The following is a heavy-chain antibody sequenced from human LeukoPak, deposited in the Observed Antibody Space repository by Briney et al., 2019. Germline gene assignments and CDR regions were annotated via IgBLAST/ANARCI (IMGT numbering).Heavy chain of an antibody. D-gene: IGHD2-8*01. CDR1: GGSISSYY. CDR2: IYYSGST. Sequence: SETLSLTCTVSGGSISSYYWSWIRQPPGKGLEWIGYIYYSGSTNYNPSLKSRVTISVDTLKNQFSLKLSSVAAADTAVYYCARERGYCTNGVCYPDAFDIWGQGTMVTVSS. CDR3: ARERGYCTNGVCYPDAFDI. J-gene: IGHJ3*02. V-gene: IGHV4-59*01.